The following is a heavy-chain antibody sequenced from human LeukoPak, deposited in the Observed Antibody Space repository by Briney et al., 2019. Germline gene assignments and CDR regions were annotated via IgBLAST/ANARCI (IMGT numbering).Heavy chain of an antibody. J-gene: IGHJ6*03. CDR3: ARGTIFGVVAQEYYYYYYMDV. CDR1: GGTFSSYA. V-gene: IGHV1-69*05. D-gene: IGHD3-3*01. CDR2: IIPIFGTA. Sequence: ASVKVSCKASGGTFSSYAISWVRQAPGQGLEWMGGIIPIFGTANYAQKFQGRVTITTDESTSTAYMELSSLRSEDTAVYYCARGTIFGVVAQEYYYYYYMDVWGKGTTVTVSS.